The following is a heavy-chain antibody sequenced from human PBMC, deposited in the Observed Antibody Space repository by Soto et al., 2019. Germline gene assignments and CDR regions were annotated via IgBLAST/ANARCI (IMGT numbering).Heavy chain of an antibody. J-gene: IGHJ4*02. CDR1: GYTFTSYG. Sequence: GASVKVSCKASGYTFTSYGISWVRQAPGQGLEWMGWISAYNGNTNYAQKLQGRVTMTTDNSKNTLYLQMNSLRAEDTAVYYCTKDRGYTYGPKFDWGQGTLVTVSS. CDR2: ISAYNGNT. V-gene: IGHV1-18*01. CDR3: TKDRGYTYGPKFD. D-gene: IGHD5-18*01.